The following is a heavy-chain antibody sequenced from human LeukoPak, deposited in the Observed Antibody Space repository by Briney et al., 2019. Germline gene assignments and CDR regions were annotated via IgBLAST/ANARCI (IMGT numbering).Heavy chain of an antibody. Sequence: GGSLRLSCAASGFTFSSYSMNWVRQAPGKGLEWVSSISSSSSYIYYADSVKGRFTISRDNAKNSLYLQMNSLRVEDTAVYYCARDAAAAGAYWYFDLWGRGSLVTVSS. CDR3: ARDAAAAGAYWYFDL. J-gene: IGHJ2*01. D-gene: IGHD6-13*01. V-gene: IGHV3-21*01. CDR1: GFTFSSYS. CDR2: ISSSSSYI.